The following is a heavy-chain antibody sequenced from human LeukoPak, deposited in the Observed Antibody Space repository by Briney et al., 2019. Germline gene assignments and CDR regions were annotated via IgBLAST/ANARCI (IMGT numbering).Heavy chain of an antibody. Sequence: SETLSLTCTVSGGSISSGGYYWSWIRQHPGKGLEWIGYIYYSGSTYYNPSLKSRVTISVDTSKNQFSLKLSSVTAADTAVYYCARDSRDFWSGYQPDVWGQGTTVTVSS. V-gene: IGHV4-31*03. D-gene: IGHD3-3*01. CDR3: ARDSRDFWSGYQPDV. J-gene: IGHJ6*02. CDR2: IYYSGST. CDR1: GGSISSGGYY.